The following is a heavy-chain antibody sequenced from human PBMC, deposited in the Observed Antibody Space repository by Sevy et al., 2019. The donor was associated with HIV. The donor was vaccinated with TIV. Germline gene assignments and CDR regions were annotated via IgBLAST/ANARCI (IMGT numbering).Heavy chain of an antibody. CDR1: GYTFTNYY. Sequence: ASVMVSCKASGYTFTNYYMHWVRQAPGQGLEWMGIINPSGGSTNYAQKFQGRVTMTRDTSTSTVYMELSSLRSEDTAVYYCARVYYYDYSGPGYWGQGTLVTVSS. CDR2: INPSGGST. CDR3: ARVYYYDYSGPGY. V-gene: IGHV1-46*01. J-gene: IGHJ4*02. D-gene: IGHD3-22*01.